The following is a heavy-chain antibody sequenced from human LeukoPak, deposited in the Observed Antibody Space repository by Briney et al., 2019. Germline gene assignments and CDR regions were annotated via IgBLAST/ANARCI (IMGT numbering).Heavy chain of an antibody. CDR3: ARGLVVVAATPYWYFDL. Sequence: ASVKVSCXASGGTFSSYAISWVRQAPGQGLEWMGRVIPIFGTANYAQKFQGRVTITTDESTSTAYMELSSLRSEDTAVYYCARGLVVVAATPYWYFDLWGRGTLVTVSS. V-gene: IGHV1-69*05. CDR1: GGTFSSYA. J-gene: IGHJ2*01. CDR2: VIPIFGTA. D-gene: IGHD2-15*01.